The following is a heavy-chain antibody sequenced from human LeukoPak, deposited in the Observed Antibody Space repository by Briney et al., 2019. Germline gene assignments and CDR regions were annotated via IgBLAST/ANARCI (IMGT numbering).Heavy chain of an antibody. CDR1: GFTSTKFW. CDR3: AKDYSMDTAMVAIAN. V-gene: IGHV3-7*01. CDR2: IQEDGKKE. Sequence: GESLRLSCEASGFTSTKFWMSWVRQAPGKGLEWVANIQEDGKKENYVDSVRGRFTISRDNSKNTLYLQMNSLRAEDTAVYYCAKDYSMDTAMVAIANWGQGTLVTVSS. D-gene: IGHD5-18*01. J-gene: IGHJ4*02.